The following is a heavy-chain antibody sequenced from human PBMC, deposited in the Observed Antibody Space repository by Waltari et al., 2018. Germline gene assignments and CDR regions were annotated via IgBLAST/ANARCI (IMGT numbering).Heavy chain of an antibody. V-gene: IGHV4-39*01. D-gene: IGHD6-13*01. CDR2: IYYSGRT. J-gene: IGHJ3*02. Sequence: QLQLQESGPGLVKPSETLSLTCTVSGGAIRSSSYYWGWIRQPPGTGREWIGSIYYSGRTYDTPSLKSRGTRSVETAKTQCSLKLSSVTAADTAGYDGADTIHSSDAFDIWGQGTRVTVSA. CDR3: ADTIHSSDAFDI. CDR1: GGAIRSSSYY.